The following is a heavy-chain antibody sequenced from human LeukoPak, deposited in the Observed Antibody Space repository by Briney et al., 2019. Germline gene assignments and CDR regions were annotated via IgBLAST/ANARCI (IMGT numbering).Heavy chain of an antibody. Sequence: SETLSLTCTVSGASMSGDYWSWIRQPPGKGLEWIGYVFFTGNTNYNPSLKSRLTISVDTSRSQFPLKLNSVTAADTAVYFCARHVSITYAHFDQWGQGALVTVSS. V-gene: IGHV4-59*08. D-gene: IGHD2-2*01. CDR2: VFFTGNT. CDR3: ARHVSITYAHFDQ. CDR1: GASMSGDY. J-gene: IGHJ4*02.